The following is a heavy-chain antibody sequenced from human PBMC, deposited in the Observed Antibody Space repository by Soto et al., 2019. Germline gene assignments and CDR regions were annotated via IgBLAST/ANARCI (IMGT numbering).Heavy chain of an antibody. CDR2: IYYSGST. V-gene: IGHV4-39*01. Sequence: QLQLQESGPGLVKPSETLSLTCTVSGGSISSSSYYWGWIRQPPGKGLEWIGSIYYSGSTYYNPSVRRRVTLSVDTSKNPFSLKLSSVTAADSAVSYCATLWGQDWGQGTLVTVSS. CDR1: GGSISSSSYY. D-gene: IGHD3-10*01. J-gene: IGHJ4*02. CDR3: ATLWGQD.